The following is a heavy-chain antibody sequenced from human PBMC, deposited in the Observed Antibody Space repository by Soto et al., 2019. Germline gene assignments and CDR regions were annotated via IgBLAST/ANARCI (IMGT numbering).Heavy chain of an antibody. Sequence: GGSMRLSCAACGCSFGLSLMNWVRQAPGKGLEWVANIKQDGSQKYYVDSVKGRFTISRDNAKNSLYLQMNSLRAEDTAIYYCARSNYDFWSGGSLDIWGQGTMDTVSS. CDR1: GCSFGLSL. D-gene: IGHD3-3*01. J-gene: IGHJ3*02. CDR3: ARSNYDFWSGGSLDI. V-gene: IGHV3-7*03. CDR2: IKQDGSQK.